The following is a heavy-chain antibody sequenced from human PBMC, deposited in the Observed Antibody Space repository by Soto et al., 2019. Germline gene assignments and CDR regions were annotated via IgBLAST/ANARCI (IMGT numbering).Heavy chain of an antibody. V-gene: IGHV5-10-1*01. Sequence: PGESLKISCKGSGYSFISYWINWVRQMPGKGLEWMGRIGPSDSYTNYSPSFQGHVTISADKSISTAYLQWSSLKASDIAMYYCASSLYSGSYYAFDIWGQGTMVTVSS. D-gene: IGHD1-26*01. CDR1: GYSFISYW. CDR2: IGPSDSYT. CDR3: ASSLYSGSYYAFDI. J-gene: IGHJ3*02.